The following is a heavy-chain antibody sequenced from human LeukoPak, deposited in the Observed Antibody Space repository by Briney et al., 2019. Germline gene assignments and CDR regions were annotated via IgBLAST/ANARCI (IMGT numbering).Heavy chain of an antibody. CDR3: ARGYCSNTSCQDYFDY. D-gene: IGHD2-2*01. CDR2: INPNSVGT. CDR1: GYTFTGYY. J-gene: IGHJ4*02. Sequence: ASVKVSCKDSGYTFTGYYMHCGQQAPGQGVEWMGWINPNSVGTNYAQNLWGRVTMTRNTSISTAYMEVSRLRSDDTAVYYCARGYCSNTSCQDYFDYWGQGTLVTVSS. V-gene: IGHV1-2*02.